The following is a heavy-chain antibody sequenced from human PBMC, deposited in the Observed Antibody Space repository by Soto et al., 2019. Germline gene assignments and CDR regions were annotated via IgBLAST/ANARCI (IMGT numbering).Heavy chain of an antibody. CDR2: IYYSGST. J-gene: IGHJ4*02. D-gene: IGHD3-22*01. CDR1: GGSITSYF. Sequence: KPSETLSLTCAVSGGSITSYFWSWIRQPPGKGLEWIGYIYYSGSTKYNPSLKSRVTISVDTSKNQFSLKLSSVTAADTAVYYCARDHYYDSTGYYDYWGQGTLVTVSS. V-gene: IGHV4-59*01. CDR3: ARDHYYDSTGYYDY.